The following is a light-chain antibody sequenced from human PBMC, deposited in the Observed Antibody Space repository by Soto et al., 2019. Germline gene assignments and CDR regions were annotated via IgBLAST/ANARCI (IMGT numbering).Light chain of an antibody. CDR1: SSDVGGYNY. CDR2: EVS. J-gene: IGLJ2*01. Sequence: QSALTQPASVSGSPGQSITISCTGTSSDVGGYNYVSWYQQHPGKAPKVVIYEVSNRPSWISNRFSGSKSGNTASLTISGLQAEDEADYYCSSYTSSITLVFGGGTNVTVL. V-gene: IGLV2-14*01. CDR3: SSYTSSITLV.